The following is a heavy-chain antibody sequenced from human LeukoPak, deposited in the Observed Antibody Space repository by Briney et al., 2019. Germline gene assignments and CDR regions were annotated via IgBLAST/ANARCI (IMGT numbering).Heavy chain of an antibody. Sequence: SQTLSLTCALSGDSVSSNSATWNWIRQSPSRDLEWLGRTYYRSKWYTNYAVSVKSRLTINPDTSKNQFSLHLTSMTPEDTAVYYCASATQSLYDTSYDYWGQGTLVTVSS. J-gene: IGHJ4*02. D-gene: IGHD5/OR15-5a*01. CDR1: GDSVSSNSAT. CDR2: TYYRSKWYT. V-gene: IGHV6-1*01. CDR3: ASATQSLYDTSYDY.